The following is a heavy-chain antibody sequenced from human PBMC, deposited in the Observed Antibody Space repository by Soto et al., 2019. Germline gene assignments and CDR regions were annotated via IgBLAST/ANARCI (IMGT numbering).Heavy chain of an antibody. V-gene: IGHV3-48*02. D-gene: IGHD2-2*01. CDR3: ARLGGGYCSSTSCPYHWFDP. J-gene: IGHJ5*02. Sequence: GGSLRLSCADSGFTFSSYSMNWVRQAPGKGLEWVSYISSSSSTIYYADSVKGRFTISRDNAKNSLYLQMNSLRDEDTAVYYCARLGGGYCSSTSCPYHWFDPWGQGTLVTVSS. CDR1: GFTFSSYS. CDR2: ISSSSSTI.